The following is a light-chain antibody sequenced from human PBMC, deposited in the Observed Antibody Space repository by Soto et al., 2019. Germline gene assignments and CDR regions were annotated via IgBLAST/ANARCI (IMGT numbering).Light chain of an antibody. CDR1: QTVYNGF. J-gene: IGKJ1*01. CDR2: GAS. V-gene: IGKV3-15*01. Sequence: VLTQSPGTLSFSPGTRTTLSCRTSQTVYNGFLAWYQQKPGQAPRLLIYGASTRATGIPARFSGSGSGTEFTLTISSLQSEDFAVYYCQPDNTGPPRTFGQGTKADI. CDR3: QPDNTGPPRT.